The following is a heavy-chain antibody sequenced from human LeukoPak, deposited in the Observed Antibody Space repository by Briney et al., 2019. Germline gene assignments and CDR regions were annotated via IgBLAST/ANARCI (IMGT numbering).Heavy chain of an antibody. CDR2: IYSGGST. Sequence: PGGSLSLSWAASGFTVSSNCMSWVRQAPGKGLEWVSDIYSGGSTYYADSVKGRFTISRDNSKNTLYLQMNSLRAEDTAVYYCARVAAMALFDYWGQGTLVTVSS. CDR3: ARVAAMALFDY. J-gene: IGHJ4*02. CDR1: GFTVSSNC. D-gene: IGHD5-18*01. V-gene: IGHV3-66*02.